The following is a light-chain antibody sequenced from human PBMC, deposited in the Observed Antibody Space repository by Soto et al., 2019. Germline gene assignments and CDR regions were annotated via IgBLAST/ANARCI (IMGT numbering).Light chain of an antibody. CDR2: EVN. J-gene: IGLJ1*01. CDR1: SSDVGGYNY. Sequence: SALTPPPSASGSPGQSVAISCTGTSSDVGGYNYVSWYQQHPGKAPKLMIYEVNKRPSGVPDRFSGSKSGNTASLTVSGLQAEDEADYYCSSYAGSSNVFGTGTKV. CDR3: SSYAGSSNV. V-gene: IGLV2-8*01.